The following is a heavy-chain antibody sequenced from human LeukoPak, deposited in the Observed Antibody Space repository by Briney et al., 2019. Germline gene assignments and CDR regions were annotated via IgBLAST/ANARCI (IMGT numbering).Heavy chain of an antibody. CDR2: ISTSGNT. CDR3: ARDSRYYDFWSGYLVY. J-gene: IGHJ4*02. Sequence: SETLSLTCSVSGGFISNYYWSWIRQPAGKGLEWIGRISTSGNTNYNPSLKSRVTMSVDTSKNQFFLNLNSVTAAHTAVYYCARDSRYYDFWSGYLVYWGQGTLVTVSS. V-gene: IGHV4-4*07. D-gene: IGHD3-3*01. CDR1: GGFISNYY.